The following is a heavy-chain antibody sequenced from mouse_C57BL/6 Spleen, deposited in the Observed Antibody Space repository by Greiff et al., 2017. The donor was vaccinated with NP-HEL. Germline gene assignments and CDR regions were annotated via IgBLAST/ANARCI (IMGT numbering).Heavy chain of an antibody. CDR1: GFTFSDYG. Sequence: EVKLVESGGGLVQPGGSLKLSCAASGFTFSDYGMAWVRQAPRKGPEWVAFISNLAYSIYYADTVTGRFTISRENAKNTLYLEMSSLRSEDTAMYYCARHEGNFAMDYWGQGTSVTVSS. V-gene: IGHV5-15*01. CDR2: ISNLAYSI. CDR3: ARHEGNFAMDY. J-gene: IGHJ4*01.